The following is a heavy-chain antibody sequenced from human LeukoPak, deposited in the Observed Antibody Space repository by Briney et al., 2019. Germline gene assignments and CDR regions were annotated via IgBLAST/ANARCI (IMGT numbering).Heavy chain of an antibody. V-gene: IGHV4-4*07. CDR3: ARGLTGNRFDP. Sequence: SETLSLTCTVSGGSISTYYWNWVRQPAGKGLEWIGHIYTSGSTNYNPSLKSRVTMSVDTSKNQFSLKLSSVTAADKAVYYCARGLTGNRFDPWGQGTLVTVPS. J-gene: IGHJ5*02. CDR1: GGSISTYY. CDR2: IYTSGST. D-gene: IGHD1-20*01.